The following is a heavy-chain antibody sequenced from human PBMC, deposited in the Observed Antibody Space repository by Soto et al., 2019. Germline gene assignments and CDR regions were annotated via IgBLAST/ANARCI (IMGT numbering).Heavy chain of an antibody. CDR2: IKQDGGEK. D-gene: IGHD6-19*01. CDR1: GFTFTRYW. V-gene: IGHV3-7*02. CDR3: ARGMTVAANWFDS. Sequence: EVPLVESGGGLVQPGGSLRLSCAASGFTFTRYWMNWVRQAPGKGPEWVANIKQDGGEKYYVDSVKGRFTISRDNADNSLILQMNSLRAEDTAVYYCARGMTVAANWFDSWGQGTLVTVSS. J-gene: IGHJ5*01.